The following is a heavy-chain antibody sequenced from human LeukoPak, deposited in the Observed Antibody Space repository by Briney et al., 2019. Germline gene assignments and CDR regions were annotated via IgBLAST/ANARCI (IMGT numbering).Heavy chain of an antibody. D-gene: IGHD4-17*01. V-gene: IGHV4-39*07. J-gene: IGHJ6*02. CDR3: AQSNGDHYYYYGMDV. CDR2: IYYSGST. CDR1: GGSISSSSYY. Sequence: SETLSLTCTVSGGSISSSSYYWGWIRQPPGKGLEWIGSIYYSGSTYYNPSLKSRVTISVDTSKNQFSLKLSSVTAADTAVYYCAQSNGDHYYYYGMDVWGQGTTVTVSS.